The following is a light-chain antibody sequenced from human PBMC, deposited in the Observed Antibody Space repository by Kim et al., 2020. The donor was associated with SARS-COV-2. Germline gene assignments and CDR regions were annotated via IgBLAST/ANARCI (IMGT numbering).Light chain of an antibody. CDR3: GANHGSGSNFVYV. CDR1: NGYSHCK. V-gene: IGLV9-49*01. Sequence: CTLGNGYSHCKVDWYQQRPGKGPRFVMRVGTGGIVGSKGDGIPDRFSVLGSGLNRYLTIKNIQEEDGSDYHCGANHGSGSNFVYVFGTGTKVNVL. J-gene: IGLJ1*01. CDR2: VGTGGIVG.